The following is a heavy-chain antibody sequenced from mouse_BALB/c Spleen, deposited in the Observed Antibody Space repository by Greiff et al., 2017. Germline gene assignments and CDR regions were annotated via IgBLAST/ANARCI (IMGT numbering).Heavy chain of an antibody. Sequence: VHVKQSGTVLARPGASVKMSCKASGYTFTSYWMHWVKQRPGQGLEWIGAIYPGNSDTSYNQKFKGKAKLTAVTSTSTAYMELSSLTNEDSAVYYCTRWQDYYGSSSAWFAYWGQGTLVTVSA. J-gene: IGHJ3*01. D-gene: IGHD1-1*01. CDR1: GYTFTSYW. V-gene: IGHV1-5*01. CDR2: IYPGNSDT. CDR3: TRWQDYYGSSSAWFAY.